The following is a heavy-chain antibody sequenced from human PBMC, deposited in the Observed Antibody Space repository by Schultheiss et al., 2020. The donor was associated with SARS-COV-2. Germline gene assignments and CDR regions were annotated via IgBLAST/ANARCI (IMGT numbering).Heavy chain of an antibody. J-gene: IGHJ4*02. D-gene: IGHD2-15*01. CDR1: GFTFSSYW. V-gene: IGHV3-30*03. Sequence: GGSLRLSCAASGFTFSSYWMSWVRQAPGKGLEWVAVISYDGSNKYYADSVKGRFTISRDNSKNTLYLQMNSLRAEDTAVYYCARNRGHGGEQLGYWGQGTLVTVSS. CDR3: ARNRGHGGEQLGY. CDR2: ISYDGSNK.